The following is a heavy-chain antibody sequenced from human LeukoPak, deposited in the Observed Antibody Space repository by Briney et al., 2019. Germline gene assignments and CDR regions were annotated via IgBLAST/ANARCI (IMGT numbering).Heavy chain of an antibody. D-gene: IGHD1-26*01. CDR2: ISGSGGNT. V-gene: IGHV3-23*01. J-gene: IGHJ4*02. CDR3: VKEAIGYSFSDY. CDR1: GFTFSSYA. Sequence: GGSLRLSCAASGFTFSSYAMSWVRQAPGKGLEWVSAISGSGGNTYYADSVKGRFTISRDNSKNTLYLQMNSLRAEDTAIYYCVKEAIGYSFSDYWGQGTLVTVSS.